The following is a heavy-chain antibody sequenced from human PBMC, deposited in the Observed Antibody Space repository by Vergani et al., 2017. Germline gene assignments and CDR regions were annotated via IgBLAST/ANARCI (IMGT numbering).Heavy chain of an antibody. Sequence: EVQLVESGGGLVQPGGSLRLSCAASGFTFSSYWMSWVRQAPGKGLEWVANIKQDGSEKYYVDSVKGRFTISRDNAKNSLYLQMNSLRAEDTAVYYRARDVDWNYSVLSPEYYFDYWGQGTLVTVSS. CDR3: ARDVDWNYSVLSPEYYFDY. D-gene: IGHD1-7*01. J-gene: IGHJ4*02. V-gene: IGHV3-7*03. CDR2: IKQDGSEK. CDR1: GFTFSSYW.